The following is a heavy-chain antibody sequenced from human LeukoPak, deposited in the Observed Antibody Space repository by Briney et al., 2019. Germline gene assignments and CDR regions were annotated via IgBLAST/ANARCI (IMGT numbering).Heavy chain of an antibody. V-gene: IGHV3-23*01. CDR1: GFTVSSNY. J-gene: IGHJ5*02. Sequence: HPGGSLRLSCAASGFTVSSNYMSWVRQAPGKGLEWVSGTSGSGGATYYADSVKGRFSISRDNSKNTLYLQMNSLRAEDTAIYYCAKSPQWLVPSWFDPWGQGTLVTVSS. CDR2: TSGSGGAT. D-gene: IGHD6-19*01. CDR3: AKSPQWLVPSWFDP.